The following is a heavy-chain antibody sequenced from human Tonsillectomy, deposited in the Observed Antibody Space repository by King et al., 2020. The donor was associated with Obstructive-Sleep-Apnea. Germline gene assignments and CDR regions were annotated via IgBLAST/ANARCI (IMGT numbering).Heavy chain of an antibody. CDR1: GGSISSYY. V-gene: IGHV4-59*01. CDR3: ARLKFGAPAAFDI. CDR2: IYYSGST. J-gene: IGHJ3*02. Sequence: QLQESGPGLVKPSETLSLTCTVSGGSISSYYWSWIRQPPGKGLEWIGYIYYSGSTNYNPSLKSRVTISVDTSKNQFSLKLSYVTAADTAVYYCARLKFGAPAAFDIWGQGTMVTVSS. D-gene: IGHD3-10*01.